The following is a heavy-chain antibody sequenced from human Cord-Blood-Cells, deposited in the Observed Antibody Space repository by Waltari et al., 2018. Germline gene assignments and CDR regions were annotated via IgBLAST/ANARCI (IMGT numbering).Heavy chain of an antibody. CDR1: GGSISSSNW. D-gene: IGHD4-17*01. CDR2: IYNIGST. Sequence: QVQLQESGPGLVKPSGTLSLTCAVSGGSISSSNWWSWVRQPPGKGLEWSGEIYNIGSTNYNPSLKSRVTISVDKSNNQFSLKLSSVTAADTAVYYCARVAMTTVTTGVLDYWGQGTLVTVSS. J-gene: IGHJ4*02. CDR3: ARVAMTTVTTGVLDY. V-gene: IGHV4-4*02.